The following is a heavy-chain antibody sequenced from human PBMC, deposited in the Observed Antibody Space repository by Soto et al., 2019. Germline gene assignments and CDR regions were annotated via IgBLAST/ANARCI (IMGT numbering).Heavy chain of an antibody. J-gene: IGHJ4*02. CDR2: INHSGST. CDR3: ARRRGCIAAPCHGGYFDY. V-gene: IGHV4-34*01. CDR1: GGSFSGYY. Sequence: SETLSLTCAVYGGSFSGYYWSWIRQPPGKGLEWIGEINHSGSTNYNPSLKSRVTISVDTSKNQFSLKLSSVTAADTAVYYCARRRGCIAAPCHGGYFDYWGQGTLVTVSS. D-gene: IGHD6-6*01.